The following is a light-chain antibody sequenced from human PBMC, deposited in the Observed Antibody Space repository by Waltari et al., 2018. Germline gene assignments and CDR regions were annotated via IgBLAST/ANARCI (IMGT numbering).Light chain of an antibody. CDR2: EVS. J-gene: IGLJ2*01. CDR1: SRDVGGYKY. V-gene: IGLV2-14*01. CDR3: SSYTSSSTFVL. Sequence: QSALTQPAYVSGSPGQSITISCTGTSRDVGGYKYVTWYHQHPGKAPKLMIYEVSNRPSGVSNRFSGSKSGNTASLTISGLQAEDEADYYCSSYTSSSTFVLFGGGTKLTVL.